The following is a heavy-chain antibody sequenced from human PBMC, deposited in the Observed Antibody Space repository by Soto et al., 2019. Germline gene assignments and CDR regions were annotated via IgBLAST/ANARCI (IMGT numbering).Heavy chain of an antibody. D-gene: IGHD2-15*01. Sequence: EVQLLESGGGLVQPGGSLRLSCAASGFTFSSYAMSWVRQAPGKGLEWVSSITISGGSTYYADSVKGRFTISGDNSNNTLYLQMNSLRAEDTAIYYCAKDNVVVVATFDYWGQGTLVTVSS. V-gene: IGHV3-23*01. CDR3: AKDNVVVVATFDY. CDR2: ITISGGST. J-gene: IGHJ4*02. CDR1: GFTFSSYA.